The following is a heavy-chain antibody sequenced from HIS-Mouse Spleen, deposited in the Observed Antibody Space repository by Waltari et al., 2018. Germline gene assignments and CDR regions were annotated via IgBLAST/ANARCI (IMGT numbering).Heavy chain of an antibody. CDR1: GFTFSRHS. CDR3: ASLYYDILTGYYRDY. V-gene: IGHV3-21*01. J-gene: IGHJ4*02. CDR2: ISSSSSYI. Sequence: EVQLVESGGGLVKPGGSLSLSCAASGFTFSRHSMNWVRQAPGKGLEWVSSISSSSSYIYYADSVKGRFTISRDNAKNSLYLQMNSLRAEDTAVYYCASLYYDILTGYYRDYWGQGTLVTVSS. D-gene: IGHD3-9*01.